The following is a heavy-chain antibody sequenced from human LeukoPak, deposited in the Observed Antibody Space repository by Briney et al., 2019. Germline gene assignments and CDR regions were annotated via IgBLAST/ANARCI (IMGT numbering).Heavy chain of an antibody. V-gene: IGHV3-23*01. J-gene: IGHJ4*02. Sequence: GGSLRLSCAASGFTFSSYAMSWVRQAPGRGLEWVSAISGSGGSTYYADSVKGRFTISRDNSKNTLYLQMNSLRAEDTAVYYCAKNAPYDFWSGYPGYFDYWGQGTLVTVSS. CDR2: ISGSGGST. D-gene: IGHD3-3*01. CDR3: AKNAPYDFWSGYPGYFDY. CDR1: GFTFSSYA.